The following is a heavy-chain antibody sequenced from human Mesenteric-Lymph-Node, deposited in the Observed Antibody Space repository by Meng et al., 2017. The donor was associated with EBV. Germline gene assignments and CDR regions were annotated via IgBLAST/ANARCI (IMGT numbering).Heavy chain of an antibody. V-gene: IGHV1-18*01. Sequence: QFQPKQSGAEVKEPGASVKVSCKASDYTFTSYGISWVRQAPGQGLEWMGWISTYNGNTIYAQRLQGRVTMTTDTSTNTAYMELRSLRSDDTALYYCARGPFCSGDTCYSQYFDYWGQGTLVTVSS. D-gene: IGHD2-15*01. CDR3: ARGPFCSGDTCYSQYFDY. J-gene: IGHJ4*02. CDR1: DYTFTSYG. CDR2: ISTYNGNT.